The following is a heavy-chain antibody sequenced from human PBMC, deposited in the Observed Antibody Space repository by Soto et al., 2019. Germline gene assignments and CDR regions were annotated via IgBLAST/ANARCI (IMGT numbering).Heavy chain of an antibody. J-gene: IGHJ6*02. CDR3: AREWELLVSKPPLYGMDV. V-gene: IGHV3-30-3*01. Sequence: GGSLRLSCAASGFTFSSYAMHWVRQAPGKGLEWVAVISYDGSNKYYADSVKGRFTISRDNSKNTLYLQMNSLRAEDTAVYYCAREWELLVSKPPLYGMDVWGQGTTVTVSS. D-gene: IGHD1-26*01. CDR2: ISYDGSNK. CDR1: GFTFSSYA.